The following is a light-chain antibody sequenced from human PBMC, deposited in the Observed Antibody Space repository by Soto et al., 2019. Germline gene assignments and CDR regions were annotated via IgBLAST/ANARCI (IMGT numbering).Light chain of an antibody. CDR2: DAS. V-gene: IGKV1-5*01. CDR1: QSISSW. Sequence: IQMTQYNSTVSTSVGERVTLPCRASQSISSWLAWYQQKPGKAPKLLIYDASSLESGVPSRFSGSGSGTEFTLTISSLQPDDFATYYCQQYNSYSETFGQGTEVDIK. CDR3: QQYNSYSET. J-gene: IGKJ1*01.